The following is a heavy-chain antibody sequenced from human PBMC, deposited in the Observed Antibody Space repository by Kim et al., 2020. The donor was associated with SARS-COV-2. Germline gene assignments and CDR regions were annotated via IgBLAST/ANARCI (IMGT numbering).Heavy chain of an antibody. J-gene: IGHJ6*02. CDR1: GGSVSSGSYY. CDR2: IYYSGST. V-gene: IGHV4-61*01. Sequence: SETLSLTCTVSGGSVSSGSYYWSWIRQPPGKGLEWIGYIYYSGSTNYNPSLKSRVTISVDTSKNQFSLKLSSVTAADTAVYYCAGDKYYYYYYGMDVWGQGTTVTVSS. CDR3: AGDKYYYYYYGMDV.